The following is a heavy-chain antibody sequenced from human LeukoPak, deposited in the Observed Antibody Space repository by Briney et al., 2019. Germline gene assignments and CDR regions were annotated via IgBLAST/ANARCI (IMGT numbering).Heavy chain of an antibody. D-gene: IGHD1-26*01. CDR3: ARERVGATFVFDI. Sequence: SETLSLTCTVSGGSISSNTYYWGWIRQPPGRGLEWIGSIYYTGSPYYNPSLKSRVTMSVDTSKNQFSLKLSSVTAADTTVYYCARERVGATFVFDIWGQGTMVTVSS. CDR2: IYYTGSP. CDR1: GGSISSNTYY. V-gene: IGHV4-39*01. J-gene: IGHJ3*02.